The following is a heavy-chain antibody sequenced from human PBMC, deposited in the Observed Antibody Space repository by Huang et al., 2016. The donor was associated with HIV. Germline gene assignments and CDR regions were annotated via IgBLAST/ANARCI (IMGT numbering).Heavy chain of an antibody. CDR3: ARHFGSWSGYFES. D-gene: IGHD3-10*01. J-gene: IGHJ4*02. Sequence: QLQLQESGPGLVRPSETLSLICTVSGGSITDSNYYWGWIRQPPGKGLEWIVSIYYSGDTDYNPSLKSRVTMSVDTSKNRFSLDIRSVAVADTAIYYCARHFGSWSGYFESWGQGTLVPVSS. V-gene: IGHV4-39*01. CDR1: GGSITDSNYY. CDR2: IYYSGDT.